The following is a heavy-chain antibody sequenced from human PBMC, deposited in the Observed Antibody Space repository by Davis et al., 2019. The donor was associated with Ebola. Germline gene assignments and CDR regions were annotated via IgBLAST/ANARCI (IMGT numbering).Heavy chain of an antibody. Sequence: GESLKISCAASGFTFSSYGMHWVRQAPGKGLEWVAVISYDGSNKYYADSVKGRFTISRDDSKNSLFLQMNSLRAEDTAVYYCTRWYSAGWSTYYSDYWGQGALVTVSS. CDR2: ISYDGSNK. J-gene: IGHJ4*02. V-gene: IGHV3-30*03. CDR3: TRWYSAGWSTYYSDY. CDR1: GFTFSSYG. D-gene: IGHD6-19*01.